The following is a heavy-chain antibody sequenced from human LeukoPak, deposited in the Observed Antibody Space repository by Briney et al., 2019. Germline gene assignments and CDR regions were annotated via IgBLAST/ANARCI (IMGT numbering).Heavy chain of an antibody. V-gene: IGHV1-18*01. CDR3: ARDRTPHYYYDSSGYYSTIYY. D-gene: IGHD3-22*01. CDR2: ISAYNGNT. Sequence: GASVKVSCKASGYTFTSYGISWVRQVPGQGLEWMGWISAYNGNTNYAQKLQGRVTMTTDTSTSTAYMELRSLRSDDTAVYYCARDRTPHYYYDSSGYYSTIYYWGQGTLVTVSS. J-gene: IGHJ4*02. CDR1: GYTFTSYG.